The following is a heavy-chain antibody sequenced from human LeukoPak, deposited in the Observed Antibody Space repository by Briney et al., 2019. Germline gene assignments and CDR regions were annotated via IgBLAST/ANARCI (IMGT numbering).Heavy chain of an antibody. D-gene: IGHD3-22*01. CDR1: GGTFCSYA. V-gene: IGHV1-69*04. CDR2: IIPILGIA. Sequence: SVKVSCKASGGTFCSYAISWVRQAPGQGLEWMGRIIPILGIANYAQKFQGRVTITADKSTSTAYMELSSLRSEDTAVYYCARATYYYDSSGYAWGQGTLVTVSS. CDR3: ARATYYYDSSGYA. J-gene: IGHJ5*02.